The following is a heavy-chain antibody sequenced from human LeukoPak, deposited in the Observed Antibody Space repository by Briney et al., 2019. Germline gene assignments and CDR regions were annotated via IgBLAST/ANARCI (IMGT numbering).Heavy chain of an antibody. CDR2: IYSGGST. J-gene: IGHJ5*02. D-gene: IGHD3-3*01. Sequence: GGSLRLSCAASGFTVSSNYMSWVRQAPGKGLEWVSVIYSGGSTYYADSVKGRFTISRDNSKNTLYLQMNSLRAEDTAVYYCARDRDFWRKTGFDPWGQGTLVTVSS. CDR3: ARDRDFWRKTGFDP. CDR1: GFTVSSNY. V-gene: IGHV3-53*01.